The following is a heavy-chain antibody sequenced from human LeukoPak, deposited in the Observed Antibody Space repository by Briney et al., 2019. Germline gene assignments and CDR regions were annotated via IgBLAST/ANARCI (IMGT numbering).Heavy chain of an antibody. D-gene: IGHD3-22*01. CDR3: SRGLDSRKLGY. Sequence: SETLSLTCTVSGASFSSGDQYWNWIRQSPGKGLEWIGSIHPSGRLYNSPSLESRVTISIDTSKNQFSLNLNSVTAADTAVYFGSRGLDSRKLGYWGQGTLVTVSS. CDR1: GASFSSGDQY. V-gene: IGHV4-31*03. CDR2: IHPSGRL. J-gene: IGHJ4*02.